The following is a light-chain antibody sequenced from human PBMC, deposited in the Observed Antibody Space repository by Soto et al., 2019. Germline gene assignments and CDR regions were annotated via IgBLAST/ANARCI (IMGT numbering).Light chain of an antibody. J-gene: IGLJ1*01. V-gene: IGLV1-40*01. CDR3: QSYDSSLSDV. Sequence: QSVLAQPPSVPGAPGQRVTISCTGSSSNIGAGYDVHWYQQLPGTAPKLLIYGNSNRPSGVPDRFSGSKSGTSASLAITGLQAEDEADYYCQSYDSSLSDVFGTGTKVTVL. CDR2: GNS. CDR1: SSNIGAGYD.